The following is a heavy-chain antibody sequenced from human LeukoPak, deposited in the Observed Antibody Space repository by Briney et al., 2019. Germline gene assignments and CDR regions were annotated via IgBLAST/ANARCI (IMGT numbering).Heavy chain of an antibody. CDR1: GGTFSSYA. J-gene: IGHJ4*02. CDR2: IIPIFGTA. Sequence: SVKVPCKASGGTFSSYATSWVRQAPGQGLEWMGGIIPIFGTANYAQKFQGRVTITADKSTSTAYMELRSLRSDDTAVYYCARDLVLTGYYKGGSGYWGQGTLVTVSS. D-gene: IGHD3-9*01. V-gene: IGHV1-69*06. CDR3: ARDLVLTGYYKGGSGY.